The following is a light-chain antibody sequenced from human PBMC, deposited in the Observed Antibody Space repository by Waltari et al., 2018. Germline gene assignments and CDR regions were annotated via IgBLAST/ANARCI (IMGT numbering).Light chain of an antibody. CDR2: AAS. CDR1: QSISTY. Sequence: DIQMTQSPSSLSASVGDTVTITCRASQSISTYLNWYQHKPGTAPRVLLYAASSLQSGVPSRFSGRGSGTAFTLTISSLQPEDFATYYCQQSYSTPRTFGQGPSWRSN. CDR3: QQSYSTPRT. J-gene: IGKJ2*02. V-gene: IGKV1-39*01.